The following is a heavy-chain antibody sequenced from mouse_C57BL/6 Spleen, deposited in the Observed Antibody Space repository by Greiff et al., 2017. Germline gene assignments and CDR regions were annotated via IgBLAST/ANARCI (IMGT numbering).Heavy chain of an antibody. CDR2: IDPSDSET. CDR3: ARWGGYYYAMDY. J-gene: IGHJ4*01. D-gene: IGHD2-2*01. V-gene: IGHV1-52*01. CDR1: GYTFTSYW. Sequence: QVQLQQPGAELVRPGSSVKLSCKASGYTFTSYWMHWVKQRPIQGLEWIGNIDPSDSETHYNQKFKDKATLTVDKSSSTAYMQLSSLTSEDSAVYCCARWGGYYYAMDYWGQGTSVTVSS.